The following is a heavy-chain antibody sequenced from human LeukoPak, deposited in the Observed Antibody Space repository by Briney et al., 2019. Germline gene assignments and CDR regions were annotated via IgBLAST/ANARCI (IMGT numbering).Heavy chain of an antibody. J-gene: IGHJ4*02. CDR1: GYTFTSYD. Sequence: ASVKVSCKASGYTFTSYDINWVRQATGQGLEWMGIINPSGGSTSYAQKFQGRVTMTRDTSTSTVYMELSSLRSEDTAVYYCARDQEYYDSSGYPLYWGQGTLVTVSS. CDR2: INPSGGST. D-gene: IGHD3-22*01. CDR3: ARDQEYYDSSGYPLY. V-gene: IGHV1-46*01.